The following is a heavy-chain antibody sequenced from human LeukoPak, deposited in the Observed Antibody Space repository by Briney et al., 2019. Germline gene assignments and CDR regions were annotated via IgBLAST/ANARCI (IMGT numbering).Heavy chain of an antibody. CDR1: GFIVSDYN. J-gene: IGHJ4*01. V-gene: IGHV3-21*01. D-gene: IGHD1-26*01. Sequence: GGSLRLSCAASGFIVSDYNMNWVRQAPGKGLEWVSFIDISGTYITYADSVKGRFTISRDNAKNSLYLQMNSLRAEDTAVYYCARHLSATARAYDYWGQGTLVTVSS. CDR2: IDISGTYI. CDR3: ARHLSATARAYDY.